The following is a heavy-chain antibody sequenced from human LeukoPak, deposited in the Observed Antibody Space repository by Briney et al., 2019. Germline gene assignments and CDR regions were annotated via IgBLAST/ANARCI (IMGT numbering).Heavy chain of an antibody. CDR2: IYHSGST. V-gene: IGHV4-38-2*02. CDR1: GYSISSGYY. CDR3: ASGYSYDLFDY. Sequence: SETLSLTCTVSGYSISSGYYWGWIRQPPGKGLEWIGSIYHSGSTYYNPSLKSRVTISVDTSKNQFSLKLSSVTAADTAVFYCASGYSYDLFDYWGQGTLVTVSS. J-gene: IGHJ4*02. D-gene: IGHD5-18*01.